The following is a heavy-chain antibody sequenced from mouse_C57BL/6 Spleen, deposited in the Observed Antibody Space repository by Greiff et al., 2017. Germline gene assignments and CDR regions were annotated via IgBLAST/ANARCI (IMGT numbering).Heavy chain of an antibody. CDR2: IYPGSGST. D-gene: IGHD1-1*01. CDR3: ARITTVVANAMDY. J-gene: IGHJ4*01. Sequence: QVQLQQPGAELVKPGASVKMSCKASGYTFTSYWITWVKQRPGQGLEWIGDIYPGSGSTNSNEKFKSKATLTVDTSSSTAYMQLSSLTSENSAVYYCARITTVVANAMDYWGQGTSGTVSS. V-gene: IGHV1-55*01. CDR1: GYTFTSYW.